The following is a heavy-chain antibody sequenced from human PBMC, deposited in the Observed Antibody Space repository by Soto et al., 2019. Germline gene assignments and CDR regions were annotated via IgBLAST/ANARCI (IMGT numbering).Heavy chain of an antibody. CDR2: ISYDGSNK. CDR1: GFTFSSYA. V-gene: IGHV3-30-3*01. D-gene: IGHD4-17*01. CDR3: ASPLYDYGDYTFDY. Sequence: ESGGGVVQPGRSLRLSCAASGFTFSSYAMHWVRQAPGKGLEWVAVISYDGSNKYYADSVKGRFTISRDTSKNTLYLQMNSLRAEDTAVYYCASPLYDYGDYTFDYWGQGTLVTVSS. J-gene: IGHJ4*02.